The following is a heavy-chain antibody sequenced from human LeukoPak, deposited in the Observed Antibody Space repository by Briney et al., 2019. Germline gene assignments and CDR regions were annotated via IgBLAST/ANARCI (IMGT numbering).Heavy chain of an antibody. CDR1: GFIVSSNY. CDR3: AKPYYYGSRSYMDY. CDR2: IYSGGTT. D-gene: IGHD3-10*01. J-gene: IGHJ4*02. V-gene: IGHV3-66*04. Sequence: GGSLRLSCAASGFIVSSNYMSWVRQAPGKGLEWVSVIYSGGTTFYSDSVKGRFTISRDNSKNMLYLQMNSLRAEDTAVYYCAKPYYYGSRSYMDYWGQGTLVTVSS.